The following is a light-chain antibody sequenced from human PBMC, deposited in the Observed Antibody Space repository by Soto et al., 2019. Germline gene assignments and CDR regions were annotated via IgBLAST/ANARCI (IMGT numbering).Light chain of an antibody. Sequence: EIVLTQSPGTLSLSPGERATLSCRASQSVSSSYLAWYQQKPGQAPRLLIYGASSRATGIPDRFSVSGSGTDFTLTISRLEPEDFAVYYCQQYGSSPPWTFGQGTKVESK. CDR1: QSVSSSY. V-gene: IGKV3-20*01. CDR3: QQYGSSPPWT. J-gene: IGKJ1*01. CDR2: GAS.